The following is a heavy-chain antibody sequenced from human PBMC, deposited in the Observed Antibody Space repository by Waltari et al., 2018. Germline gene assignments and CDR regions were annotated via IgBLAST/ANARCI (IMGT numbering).Heavy chain of an antibody. D-gene: IGHD2-2*01. CDR2: INHSGRT. CDR1: GGSFSGYY. V-gene: IGHV4-34*01. Sequence: QVQLQQWGAGLLKPSETLSLTCAVYGGSFSGYYWSWIRQPPGQGLGWLGEINHSGRTNYNPSLKSRVPISVDTSKNQFSLKLSSVTAADTAVYYCARDLRYCSSTSCYQYYFDYWGQGTLVTVSS. J-gene: IGHJ4*02. CDR3: ARDLRYCSSTSCYQYYFDY.